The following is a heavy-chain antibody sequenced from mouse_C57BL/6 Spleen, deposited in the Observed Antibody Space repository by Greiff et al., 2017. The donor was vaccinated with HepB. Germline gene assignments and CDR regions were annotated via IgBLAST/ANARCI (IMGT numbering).Heavy chain of an antibody. CDR3: ARMDYYGSSFDAY. CDR1: GYTFTSYG. CDR2: IYLRGGNT. V-gene: IGHV1-81*01. Sequence: QVQLQQSGAELARPGASVKLSCKASGYTFTSYGISWVQQSTGQGLEWIGGIYLRGGNTYYNEKFKGKATLTADKSSSTAYMEHRSLASEDSAFYFSARMDYYGSSFDAYGGQGTLVTVSA. J-gene: IGHJ3*01. D-gene: IGHD1-1*01.